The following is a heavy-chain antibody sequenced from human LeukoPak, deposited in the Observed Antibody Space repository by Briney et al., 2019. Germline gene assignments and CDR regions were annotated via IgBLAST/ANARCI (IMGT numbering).Heavy chain of an antibody. D-gene: IGHD1-26*01. CDR2: INPSGGST. J-gene: IGHJ3*02. CDR1: GYTFTSYY. Sequence: ASVKVSCKASGYTFTSYYMHWVRQAPGQGLEWMGIINPSGGSTSYAQKFQGRVTMTRDTSTSTVYIELSSLRSEDTAVYYCARAGIVGATLDAFDIWGQGTMVTVSS. CDR3: ARAGIVGATLDAFDI. V-gene: IGHV1-46*01.